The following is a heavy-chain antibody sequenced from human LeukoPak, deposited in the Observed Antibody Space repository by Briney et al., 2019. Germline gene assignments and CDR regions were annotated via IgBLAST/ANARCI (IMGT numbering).Heavy chain of an antibody. CDR3: AGPGIAAAI. D-gene: IGHD6-13*01. CDR1: GGSISSNY. J-gene: IGHJ3*02. CDR2: IQYTGST. Sequence: SETLSLTCTVSGGSISSNYWSWIQQPPGKGLEWIGNIQYTGSTNYNPSLKSRVIISLDTSKTQFSLKVSSVTAADTAVYYCAGPGIAAAIWGQGTMVTVSS. V-gene: IGHV4-59*01.